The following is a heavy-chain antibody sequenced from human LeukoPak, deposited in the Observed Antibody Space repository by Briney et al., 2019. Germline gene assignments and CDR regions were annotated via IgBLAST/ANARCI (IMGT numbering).Heavy chain of an antibody. CDR3: ARDLGGMTIFGVAPLWY. Sequence: ASVNVSCKASGYTFTSYYMHWVRQAPGQGLEWMGIINPSGGSTSYAQKFQGRVTMTRDTSTSTVYMELSSLRSEDTAVYYCARDLGGMTIFGVAPLWYWGQGTLVTVSS. D-gene: IGHD3-3*01. CDR1: GYTFTSYY. CDR2: INPSGGST. V-gene: IGHV1-46*01. J-gene: IGHJ4*02.